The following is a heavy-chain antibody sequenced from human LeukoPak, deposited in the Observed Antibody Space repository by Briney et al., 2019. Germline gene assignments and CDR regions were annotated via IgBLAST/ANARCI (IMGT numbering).Heavy chain of an antibody. D-gene: IGHD5-12*01. CDR2: IYADGGSA. Sequence: PGGSLRLSCAASGITFSYYWMHWGRHAPGKGLVWVSRIYADGGSATYAGSVKGRFTISRDNAKNTLYLQMNSLRAEDTAVYYCAREGGYDPFEYWGQGTLVTVSS. V-gene: IGHV3-74*01. CDR3: AREGGYDPFEY. J-gene: IGHJ4*02. CDR1: GITFSYYW.